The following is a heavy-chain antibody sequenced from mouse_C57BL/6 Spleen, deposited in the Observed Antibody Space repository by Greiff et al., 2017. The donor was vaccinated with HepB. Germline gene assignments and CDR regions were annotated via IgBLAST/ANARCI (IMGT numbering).Heavy chain of an antibody. CDR3: AREGGYYPYYFDY. CDR2: INYDGSST. V-gene: IGHV5-16*01. D-gene: IGHD2-3*01. Sequence: EVQPVESEGGLVQPGSSMKLSCTASGFTFSDYYMAWVRQVPEKGLEWVANINYDGSSTYYLDSLKSRFIISRDNAKNILYLQMSSLKSEDTATYYCAREGGYYPYYFDYWGQGTTLTVSS. CDR1: GFTFSDYY. J-gene: IGHJ2*01.